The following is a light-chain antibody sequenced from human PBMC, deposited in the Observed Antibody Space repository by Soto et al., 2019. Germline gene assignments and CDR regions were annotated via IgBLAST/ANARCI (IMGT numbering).Light chain of an antibody. CDR3: QQYNTFSPYT. CDR2: KAS. Sequence: DIQMTQSPSTLSASVGDRVTLTCRASQSVSDWLAWYQQKPGKAPKLLIYKASNLESGDPSRFSGSGSGTEFTLTTSSLQPDDSATYYCQQYNTFSPYTFGQGTKLEIK. V-gene: IGKV1-5*03. CDR1: QSVSDW. J-gene: IGKJ2*01.